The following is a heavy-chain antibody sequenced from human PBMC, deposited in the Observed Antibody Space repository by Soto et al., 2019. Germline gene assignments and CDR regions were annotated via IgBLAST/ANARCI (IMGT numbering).Heavy chain of an antibody. CDR3: ARGMGYGSGRSTPFNWFDP. CDR1: GGSISSGGYY. D-gene: IGHD3-10*01. CDR2: IYYSGST. Sequence: SETLSLTCTVSGGSISSGGYYWSWIRQHPGKGLEWIGYIYYSGSTYYNPSLKSRVTISVDTSKNQFSLKLSSVTAADTAVYYCARGMGYGSGRSTPFNWFDPWGQGTLVTVSS. J-gene: IGHJ5*02. V-gene: IGHV4-31*03.